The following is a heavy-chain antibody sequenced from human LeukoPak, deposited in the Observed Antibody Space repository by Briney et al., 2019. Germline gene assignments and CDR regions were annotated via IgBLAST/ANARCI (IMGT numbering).Heavy chain of an antibody. Sequence: QPGGSLRLSCAASGFTVSSNYMSWVRQAPGKGLEWVSVIYSGGSTYHADSVKGRFTISRDNSKSTPYLQMNSLRAEDTAVYYCARDLFRGYDLSWFDPWGQGTLVTVSS. V-gene: IGHV3-53*01. J-gene: IGHJ5*02. D-gene: IGHD5-12*01. CDR1: GFTVSSNY. CDR3: ARDLFRGYDLSWFDP. CDR2: IYSGGST.